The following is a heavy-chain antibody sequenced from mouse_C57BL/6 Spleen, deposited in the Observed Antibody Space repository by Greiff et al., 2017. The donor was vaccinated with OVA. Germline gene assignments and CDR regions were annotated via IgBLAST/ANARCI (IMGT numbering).Heavy chain of an antibody. V-gene: IGHV1-54*01. CDR3: ARPNYYGSTRDY. Sequence: VKLVESGAELVMPGTSVKVSCKASGYAFTNYLIEWVKQRPGQGLEWIGVINPGSGGTNYNEKFKGKATLTADKSSSTAYMQLSSLTSEDSAVYFCARPNYYGSTRDYWGQGTTLTVSS. J-gene: IGHJ2*01. D-gene: IGHD1-1*01. CDR1: GYAFTNYL. CDR2: INPGSGGT.